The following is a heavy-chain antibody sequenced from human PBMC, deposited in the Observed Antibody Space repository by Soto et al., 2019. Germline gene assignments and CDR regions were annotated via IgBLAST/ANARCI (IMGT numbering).Heavy chain of an antibody. V-gene: IGHV4-39*01. CDR1: GGSISSSSYY. Sequence: SETLSLSCTVSGGSISSSSYYWGWIRQPPGKGLEWIGSIYYSGSTYYNPSLKSRVTISVDTSKNQFSLKLSSVTAADTAVYYCARHKMTGTPDFDYWGQGTLVTVSS. D-gene: IGHD1-1*01. CDR2: IYYSGST. CDR3: ARHKMTGTPDFDY. J-gene: IGHJ4*02.